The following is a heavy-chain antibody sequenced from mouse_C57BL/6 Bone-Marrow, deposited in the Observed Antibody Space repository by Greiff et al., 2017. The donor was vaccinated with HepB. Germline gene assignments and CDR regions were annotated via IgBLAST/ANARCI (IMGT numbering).Heavy chain of an antibody. V-gene: IGHV1-39*01. CDR1: GYSFTDYN. CDR2: INPNYGTT. J-gene: IGHJ1*03. D-gene: IGHD2-10*02. Sequence: EVKLQQSGPELVKPGASVKISCKASGYSFTDYNMNWVKQSNGKSLEWIGVINPNYGTTSYNQKFKGKATLTVDQSSSTAYMQLNSLTSEDSAVYYCARKGYGNYPWYFDVWGTGTTVTVSS. CDR3: ARKGYGNYPWYFDV.